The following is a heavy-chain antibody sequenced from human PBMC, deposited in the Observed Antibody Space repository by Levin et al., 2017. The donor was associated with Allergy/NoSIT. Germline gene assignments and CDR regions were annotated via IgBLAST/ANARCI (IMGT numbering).Heavy chain of an antibody. V-gene: IGHV4-34*01. CDR2: INHSGST. D-gene: IGHD6-13*01. Sequence: TSETLSLTCALYGGSFTGYYWSWIRQPPGKGLEWIGEINHSGSTNYNPSLKSRLTILVDKSKNQFSLKLSSVTAADTAVYYCARGKVAAAGSALPGNWFDPWGQGTLVTVSS. J-gene: IGHJ5*02. CDR3: ARGKVAAAGSALPGNWFDP. CDR1: GGSFTGYY.